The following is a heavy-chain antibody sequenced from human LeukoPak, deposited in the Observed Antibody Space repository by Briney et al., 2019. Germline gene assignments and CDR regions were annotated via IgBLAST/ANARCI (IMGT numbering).Heavy chain of an antibody. CDR1: GFAFSDAW. J-gene: IGHJ4*02. D-gene: IGHD1-1*01. V-gene: IGHV3-15*01. CDR2: IKSEINGGKMTT. Sequence: GGSVRLSCAASGFAFSDAWMSWVRQAPGKGLEWVGRIKSEINGGKMTTDYAAPVKGRCTISRDDSKNTLYLELNSLKIEDTAVYYCTTGTGRTDFDYWGQGTLVTVSS. CDR3: TTGTGRTDFDY.